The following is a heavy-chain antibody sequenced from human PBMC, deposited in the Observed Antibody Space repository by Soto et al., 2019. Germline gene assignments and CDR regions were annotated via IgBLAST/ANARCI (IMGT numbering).Heavy chain of an antibody. V-gene: IGHV6-1*01. D-gene: IGHD3-22*01. CDR2: TYYRSKWKN. CDR3: VRGVDSSFDY. J-gene: IGHJ4*02. Sequence: SQTLSLTCVISGDSVSSNRVAWNWVRQSPSRGLEWLGRTYYRSKWKNDYALTVNSRVTINPDTSKNQFSLQLNSVTPEDTAVFYCVRGVDSSFDYWSQGSLVTVSS. CDR1: GDSVSSNRVA.